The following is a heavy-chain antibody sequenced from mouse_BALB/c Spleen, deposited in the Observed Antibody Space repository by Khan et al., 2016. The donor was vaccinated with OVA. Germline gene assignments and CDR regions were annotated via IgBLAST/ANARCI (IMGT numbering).Heavy chain of an antibody. Sequence: DLVKPGASVKLSCKASGYTFTSYWINWIKQRPGQGLEWIGRIAPGSGSNYYNEMFKGKATLTVDTSSTTAYIQVRSLSSEDSAVYFVVCSTYCGSGLYAMDYWGQGTSVTVSS. CDR3: VCSTYCGSGLYAMDY. D-gene: IGHD1-1*01. V-gene: IGHV1S41*01. CDR2: IAPGSGSN. CDR1: GYTFTSYW. J-gene: IGHJ4*01.